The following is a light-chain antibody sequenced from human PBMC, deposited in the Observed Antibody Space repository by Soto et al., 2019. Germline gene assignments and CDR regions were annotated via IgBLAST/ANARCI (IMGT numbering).Light chain of an antibody. CDR3: QQYYSTPPT. CDR1: QSVLYNSNNKNY. J-gene: IGKJ1*01. CDR2: WAS. V-gene: IGKV4-1*01. Sequence: DIVMTQSPDSLAVSLGEGATINCKSSQSVLYNSNNKNYLAWYQQKPGQPPKLLIYWASTRESGVPDRFSGGGSGTDFTLTISSLQAEDVAVYYCQQYYSTPPTFGQGTKVEIK.